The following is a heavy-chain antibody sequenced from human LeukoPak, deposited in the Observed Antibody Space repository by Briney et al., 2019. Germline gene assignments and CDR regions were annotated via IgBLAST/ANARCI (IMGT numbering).Heavy chain of an antibody. CDR2: IKPDGSET. Sequence: GGSLRLSCAASGFMFSTYWMTWVRQAPGKGPEWVANIKPDGSETYYVDSVKGRFTISRDNTKNLLYLQMNSLRGEDAAVYYCGGFGYEAAVDLWGQGTLVTVSS. CDR1: GFMFSTYW. D-gene: IGHD6-13*01. J-gene: IGHJ4*02. V-gene: IGHV3-7*01. CDR3: GGFGYEAAVDL.